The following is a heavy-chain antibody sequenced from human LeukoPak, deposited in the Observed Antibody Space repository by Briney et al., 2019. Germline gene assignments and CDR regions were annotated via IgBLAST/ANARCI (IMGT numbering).Heavy chain of an antibody. J-gene: IGHJ4*02. D-gene: IGHD4-17*01. V-gene: IGHV3-48*01. CDR2: ISSSSRTM. CDR1: GFTFSTYT. Sequence: QPGGSQRLSCAAFGFTFSTYTMNWVRQAPGKGLEWVSDISSSSRTMYYAASVRGRFTISRDNAKNSLYLQMNSLRAEDTAVYCCARDYYGDYYFDYWGQGTLVTVSS. CDR3: ARDYYGDYYFDY.